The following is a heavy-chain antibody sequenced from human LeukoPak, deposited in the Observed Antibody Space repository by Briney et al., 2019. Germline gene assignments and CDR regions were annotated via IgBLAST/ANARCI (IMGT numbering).Heavy chain of an antibody. CDR3: ARDYLGELDY. Sequence: GGSLRLSCAASGFTFSDYNMNWVRQAPGKGLDWVSCITSPGSTIYYADSVRGRFTISRDIAKNSLYLQMNSLRAEDTAVYYCARDYLGELDYWGQGTLVTVSS. J-gene: IGHJ4*02. CDR1: GFTFSDYN. CDR2: ITSPGSTI. V-gene: IGHV3-48*04. D-gene: IGHD3-16*01.